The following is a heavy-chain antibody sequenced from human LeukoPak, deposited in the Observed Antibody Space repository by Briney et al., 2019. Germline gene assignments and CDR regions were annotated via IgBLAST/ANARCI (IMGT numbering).Heavy chain of an antibody. Sequence: GGSLRLSCAASDFTFSTYTINWVRQAPGRGLEWVSCISAGSRTIYYADSVRGRFTISRDNAKKLLFLQMNSLRAEDTAIYYCAKAPPGVTTGTAFDSWGQGTMVTVSS. CDR3: AKAPPGVTTGTAFDS. V-gene: IGHV3-21*01. D-gene: IGHD4-17*01. CDR1: DFTFSTYT. J-gene: IGHJ3*02. CDR2: ISAGSRTI.